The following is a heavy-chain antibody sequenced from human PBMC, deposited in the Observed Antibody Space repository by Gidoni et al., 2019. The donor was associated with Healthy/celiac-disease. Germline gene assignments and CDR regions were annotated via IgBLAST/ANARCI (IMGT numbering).Heavy chain of an antibody. J-gene: IGHJ3*02. Sequence: QVQLVESGGGVVQPGRSLRLSCAASGFTFCSYAMHWVRQAPGKGLEWVAVISYDGSNKYYADSVKGRFTISRDNSKNTLYLQMNSLRAEYTAVYYCAREPTLGAFDIWGQGTMVTVSS. CDR2: ISYDGSNK. CDR3: AREPTLGAFDI. D-gene: IGHD4-17*01. CDR1: GFTFCSYA. V-gene: IGHV3-30-3*01.